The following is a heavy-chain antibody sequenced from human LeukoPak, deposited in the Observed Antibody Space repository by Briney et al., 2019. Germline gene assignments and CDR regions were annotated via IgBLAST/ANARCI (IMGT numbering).Heavy chain of an antibody. D-gene: IGHD1-26*01. J-gene: IGHJ5*02. Sequence: SETLSLTCTVSGGSISSSSYYWGWIRQPPGKGLEWIGSIYYSGSTYNNPSLKSRVTISVDTSKNQFSLKLSSVTAADTAVYYCARDVGATSHNWFDPWGQGTLVTVSS. CDR1: GGSISSSSYY. CDR3: ARDVGATSHNWFDP. CDR2: IYYSGST. V-gene: IGHV4-39*07.